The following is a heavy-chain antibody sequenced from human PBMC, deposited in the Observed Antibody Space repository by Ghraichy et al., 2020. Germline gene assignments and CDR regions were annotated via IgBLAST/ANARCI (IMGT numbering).Heavy chain of an antibody. CDR1: GGTFTNYP. V-gene: IGHV1-69*02. D-gene: IGHD2-15*01. CDR2: IVPALGII. Sequence: SVKVSCKTDGGTFTNYPINWVRQAPGQGLEWMGRIVPALGIINYAQQVQGRVTITADKSTRTAYMEVSSLRSEDTAVYYCATVEDRYCRGGGCYPPDWDYYYYYMDVWGKGTTVTVSS. J-gene: IGHJ6*03. CDR3: ATVEDRYCRGGGCYPPDWDYYYYYMDV.